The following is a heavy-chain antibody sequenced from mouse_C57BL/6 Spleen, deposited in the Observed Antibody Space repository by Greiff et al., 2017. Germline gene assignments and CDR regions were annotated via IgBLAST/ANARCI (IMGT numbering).Heavy chain of an antibody. J-gene: IGHJ3*01. D-gene: IGHD2-2*01. V-gene: IGHV1-69*01. CDR1: GYTFTSYW. Sequence: QVQLQQPGAELVMPGASVKLSCKASGYTFTSYWMHWVKQRPGQGLEWIGEIDPSDSYPNYNQKFKGKSTLTVDKSSSTAYMQLSSLTSEDAAVYYCARGTMVTTGGFAYWGQGTLVTVAA. CDR2: IDPSDSYP. CDR3: ARGTMVTTGGFAY.